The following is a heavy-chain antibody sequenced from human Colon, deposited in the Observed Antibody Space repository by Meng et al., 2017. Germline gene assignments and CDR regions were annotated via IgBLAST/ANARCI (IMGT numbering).Heavy chain of an antibody. J-gene: IGHJ4*02. CDR1: GFNFDDYG. CDR3: ARDLHSGSYSDY. D-gene: IGHD1-26*01. CDR2: INWNGGST. V-gene: IGHV3-20*04. Sequence: GAFLKTSCAASGFNFDDYGMSWVRPATGKGLEWVSGINWNGGSTDYADSVKGRFTISRGNAKNSLYLQMNRLRAEETALYYCARDLHSGSYSDYWGQGTLVTVSS.